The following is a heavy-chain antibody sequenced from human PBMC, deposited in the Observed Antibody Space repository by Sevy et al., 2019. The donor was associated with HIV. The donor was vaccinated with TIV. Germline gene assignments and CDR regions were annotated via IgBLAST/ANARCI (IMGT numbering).Heavy chain of an antibody. CDR3: ARVVLYYDANYCDY. CDR2: ISGTSGTI. Sequence: GGSLRLSCAASGFSFSLYSMNWVRQAPGKGLEWLSYISGTSGTIYYAASVKGRFTISRDNAKNSVYLQMNSLRDEDTAVYYCARVVLYYDANYCDYWGQGALVTVSS. D-gene: IGHD3-22*01. J-gene: IGHJ4*02. V-gene: IGHV3-48*02. CDR1: GFSFSLYS.